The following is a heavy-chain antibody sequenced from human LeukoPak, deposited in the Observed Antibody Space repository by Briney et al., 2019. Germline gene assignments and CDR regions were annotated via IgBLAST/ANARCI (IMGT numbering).Heavy chain of an antibody. D-gene: IGHD6-13*01. Sequence: GGSLRLSCAASGFTFSTHAMHWVRQAPGKGLEWVAVISSDGSNKFYPDSVKGRFTISRDNSKNTLDLQMNSLRGEDTAVYYCARDSRTAAGTFDYRGQGILVTVSS. CDR3: ARDSRTAAGTFDY. CDR2: ISSDGSNK. CDR1: GFTFSTHA. V-gene: IGHV3-30*04. J-gene: IGHJ4*02.